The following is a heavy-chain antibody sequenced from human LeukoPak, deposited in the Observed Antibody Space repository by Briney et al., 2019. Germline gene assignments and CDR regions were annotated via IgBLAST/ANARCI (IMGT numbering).Heavy chain of an antibody. CDR3: ARARDGYNSGAFDI. Sequence: GGSLRLSCAASGFSFSDYYMTWIRQAPGKGLEWISYISSSGSSIYYADSVKGRFTISRDNARNSLYLQMNSLRAEDTAVYYCARARDGYNSGAFDIWGQGTMVTVSS. J-gene: IGHJ3*02. V-gene: IGHV3-11*04. CDR2: ISSSGSSI. D-gene: IGHD5-24*01. CDR1: GFSFSDYY.